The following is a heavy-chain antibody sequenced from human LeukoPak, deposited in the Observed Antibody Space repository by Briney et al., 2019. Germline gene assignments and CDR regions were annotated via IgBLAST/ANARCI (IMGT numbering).Heavy chain of an antibody. V-gene: IGHV3-30-3*01. CDR3: ASYLTSIPSGMDV. D-gene: IGHD2/OR15-2a*01. J-gene: IGHJ6*02. CDR2: VSYGGSNK. CDR1: GFTFESYT. Sequence: GGSLRLSCAASGFTFESYTIHWVRQAPGKGLEWVALVSYGGSNKYYIDSVKGRFTISRDNGKNTLYLQLNSLRAEDTAVYYCASYLTSIPSGMDVWGQGTTVTVSS.